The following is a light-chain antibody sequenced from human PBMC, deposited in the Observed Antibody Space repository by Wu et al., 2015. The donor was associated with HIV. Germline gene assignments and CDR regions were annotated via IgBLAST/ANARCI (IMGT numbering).Light chain of an antibody. CDR2: TAS. Sequence: DVQLTQSPSTLSASVGDRVTITCRASQSISTWLAWYQQEPGKAPKLLIYTASTLESGVPSRLSGSGSGTEFTLSINSLQPDDFATYYCQEYDQYSRTFGQGTKVEMK. CDR1: QSISTW. J-gene: IGKJ1*01. V-gene: IGKV1-5*03. CDR3: QEYDQYSRT.